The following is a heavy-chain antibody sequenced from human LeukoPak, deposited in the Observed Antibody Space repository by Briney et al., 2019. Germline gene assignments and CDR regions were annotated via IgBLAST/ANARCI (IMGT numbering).Heavy chain of an antibody. CDR3: ARVAKERVGGVYYFDY. V-gene: IGHV3-13*01. Sequence: HPGGSLRLSCAASGFTFSSYDMHWVRQATGKGLEWVSGIGTAGDTYYTGSVKGRFTISRENAKNSLYLQMNSLRAGDTAVYYCARVAKERVGGVYYFDYWGQGTLVTVSS. CDR2: IGTAGDT. CDR1: GFTFSSYD. D-gene: IGHD1-1*01. J-gene: IGHJ4*02.